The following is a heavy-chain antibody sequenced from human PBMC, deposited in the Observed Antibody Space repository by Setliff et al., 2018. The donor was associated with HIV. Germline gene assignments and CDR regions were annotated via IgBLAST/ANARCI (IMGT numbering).Heavy chain of an antibody. Sequence: PSETLSLTCTVSGGSASNSRYYWAWIRQPPGKGLEYIGSIYYNEKTYYSPSLKGRVTISVDTSKNQFSLNLTSVTAADTAIYFRASRVYYYGSNKVLREEGFDPWGQGTLVTVSS. J-gene: IGHJ5*02. CDR1: GGSASNSRYY. V-gene: IGHV4-39*01. D-gene: IGHD3-22*01. CDR2: IYYNEKT. CDR3: ASRVYYYGSNKVLREEGFDP.